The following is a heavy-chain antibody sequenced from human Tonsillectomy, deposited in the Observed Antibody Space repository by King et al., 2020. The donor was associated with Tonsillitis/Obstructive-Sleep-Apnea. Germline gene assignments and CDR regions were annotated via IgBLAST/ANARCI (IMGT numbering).Heavy chain of an antibody. J-gene: IGHJ3*02. CDR2: IYPGDSDT. D-gene: IGHD3-22*01. Sequence: VQLVESGAEVKKPGESLKISCKGSGYSFTSYWIGWVRQMPGKGLEWMGIIYPGDSDTRYSPSFQDQVNISADKPISTAYLQCSSLKASDTAMYYCALGAYYYDSSGHANDAFDIWGQGTMVTVSS. CDR3: ALGAYYYDSSGHANDAFDI. CDR1: GYSFTSYW. V-gene: IGHV5-51*01.